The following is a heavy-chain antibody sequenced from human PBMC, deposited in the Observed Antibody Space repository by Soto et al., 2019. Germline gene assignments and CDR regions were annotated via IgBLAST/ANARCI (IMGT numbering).Heavy chain of an antibody. CDR3: AREGYSYGTYFDP. J-gene: IGHJ4*02. V-gene: IGHV3-7*01. CDR1: GFTFSNYW. CDR2: IKQDGNEK. D-gene: IGHD5-18*01. Sequence: GGSLRLSCAASGFTFSNYWMSLVRQAPGKGLEWVTNIKQDGNEKYYVDSVKGRFTISRDNAKNSLYLQMNSLRAEDTAVYYCAREGYSYGTYFDPWGQGTLVTVSS.